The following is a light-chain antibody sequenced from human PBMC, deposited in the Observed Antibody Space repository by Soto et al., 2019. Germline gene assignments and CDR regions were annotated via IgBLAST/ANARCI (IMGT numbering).Light chain of an antibody. Sequence: EIVMTQSPATLSASPGERATLSCRASQSVGSNLAWYQQTPGQAPRLLIYDASSRAAGIPARFSGSGSATEFTLTISSLQSEDFAFYYCQQYSDWPLYTFVYGTKVDIK. CDR3: QQYSDWPLYT. J-gene: IGKJ3*01. CDR1: QSVGSN. CDR2: DAS. V-gene: IGKV3-15*01.